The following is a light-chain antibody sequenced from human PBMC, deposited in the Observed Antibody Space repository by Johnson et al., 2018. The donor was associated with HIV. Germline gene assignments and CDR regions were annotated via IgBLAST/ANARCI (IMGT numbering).Light chain of an antibody. Sequence: QSVLTQPPSVSAAPGQKVTISCSGSSSNIGSNYVSWYQQLPGTAPKLLIFDNNDRPSGIPDRFSGSKSGTSATLGITGLQTGDEADYYCGTWDSSLNAYVFGAATKVAVL. V-gene: IGLV1-51*01. CDR3: GTWDSSLNAYV. CDR1: SSNIGSNY. J-gene: IGLJ1*01. CDR2: DNN.